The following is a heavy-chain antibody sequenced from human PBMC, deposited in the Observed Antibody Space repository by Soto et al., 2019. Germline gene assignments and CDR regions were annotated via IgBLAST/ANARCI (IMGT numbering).Heavy chain of an antibody. Sequence: GGSLRLSCAASGFTFSSYAMSWVRQAPGKGLEWVSGISDSGGSTYYADSGKGRFTSSRDNSKNTLSLQTDSLRAEDTAVYYRAKTYRREQQPLQYNWFDPWGQGTLVTVSS. J-gene: IGHJ5*02. CDR3: AKTYRREQQPLQYNWFDP. D-gene: IGHD6-13*01. CDR2: ISDSGGST. V-gene: IGHV3-23*01. CDR1: GFTFSSYA.